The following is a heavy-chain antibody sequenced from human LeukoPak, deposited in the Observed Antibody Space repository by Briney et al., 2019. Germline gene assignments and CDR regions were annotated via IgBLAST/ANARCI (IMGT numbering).Heavy chain of an antibody. Sequence: PGGSLRLSCAASGFTFSSYAMHWVRQAPGKGLEWVAVISYDGSNKYYADSVKGRFTISRDNSKNTLYLQMNSLRAEDTAVYYCARNAMVRGVTQYYFDYWGQGTLVTVSS. D-gene: IGHD3-10*01. CDR3: ARNAMVRGVTQYYFDY. CDR2: ISYDGSNK. V-gene: IGHV3-30*04. CDR1: GFTFSSYA. J-gene: IGHJ4*02.